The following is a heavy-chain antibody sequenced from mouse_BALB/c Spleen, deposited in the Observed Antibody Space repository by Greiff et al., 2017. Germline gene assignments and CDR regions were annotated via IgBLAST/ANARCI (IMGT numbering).Heavy chain of an antibody. Sequence: VQLKESGAELVKPGASVKLSCTASGFNIKDTYMHWVKQRPEQGLEWIGRIDPANGNTKYDPKFQGKATITADTSSNTAYLQLSSLTSEDTAVYYCASPIHYYGYGDAMDYWGQGTSVTVSS. CDR1: GFNIKDTY. J-gene: IGHJ4*01. D-gene: IGHD1-2*01. CDR3: ASPIHYYGYGDAMDY. V-gene: IGHV14-3*02. CDR2: IDPANGNT.